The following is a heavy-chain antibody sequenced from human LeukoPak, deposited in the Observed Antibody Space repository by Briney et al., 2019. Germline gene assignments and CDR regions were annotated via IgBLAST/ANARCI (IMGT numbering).Heavy chain of an antibody. V-gene: IGHV1-46*01. J-gene: IGHJ6*03. Sequence: ASVKVSCKASGYTFTSYYMHWVRQAPEQGLEWMGIINPSGGSTSYAQKFQGRVTMTRDMSTSTVYMELSSLRSEDTAVYYCARDRSHGSAGSQYDMDVWGKGTTVTVSS. CDR2: INPSGGST. CDR3: ARDRSHGSAGSQYDMDV. CDR1: GYTFTSYY. D-gene: IGHD6-13*01.